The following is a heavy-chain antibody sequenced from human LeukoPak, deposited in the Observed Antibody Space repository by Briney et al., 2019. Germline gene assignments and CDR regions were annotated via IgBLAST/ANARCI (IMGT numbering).Heavy chain of an antibody. CDR3: AKTQGYYDC. CDR2: IGVGGTT. J-gene: IGHJ4*02. Sequence: GGSLRLSCAASGFTFSSYGMNWVRQAPGKGLEWVSGIGVGGTTYYADSVKGRFTISRDTTKNTLYLQMNSLRAEDTAVYYCAKTQGYYDCWGQGTLVTVSS. CDR1: GFTFSSYG. V-gene: IGHV3-23*01. D-gene: IGHD3-22*01.